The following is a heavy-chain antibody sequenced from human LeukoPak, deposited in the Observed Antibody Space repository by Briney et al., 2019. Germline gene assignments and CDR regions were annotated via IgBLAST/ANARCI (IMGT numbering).Heavy chain of an antibody. CDR3: ARTGRYSGSYST. V-gene: IGHV4-4*09. CDR1: GGSISSYY. J-gene: IGHJ5*02. D-gene: IGHD1-26*01. Sequence: SETLSLTCTASGGSISSYYWSWIRQPPGKGLEWIGYIYTSGSTNYNPSLKSRVTISVDTSKNQFSLRLSSVTAADTAVYYCARTGRYSGSYSTWGQGTLVTVSS. CDR2: IYTSGST.